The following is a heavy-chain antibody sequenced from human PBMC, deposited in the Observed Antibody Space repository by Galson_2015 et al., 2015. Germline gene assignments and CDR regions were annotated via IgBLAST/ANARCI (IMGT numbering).Heavy chain of an antibody. V-gene: IGHV4-38-2*01. CDR1: GYSISSGYY. J-gene: IGHJ5*02. Sequence: LTCAVSGYSISSGYYWGWIRPPPGKGLEWIRSIYHSGSTYYNPSLKSRVTISVDTSKNQFSLKLSSVTAADTAVYYCARGAATGFWSGTRPWGQGTLVTVSS. CDR2: IYHSGST. CDR3: ARGAATGFWSGTRP. D-gene: IGHD3-3*01.